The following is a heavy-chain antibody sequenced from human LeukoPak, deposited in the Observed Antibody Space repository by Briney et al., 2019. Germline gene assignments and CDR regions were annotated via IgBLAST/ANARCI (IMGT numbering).Heavy chain of an antibody. CDR2: IYYNENS. V-gene: IGHV4-59*01. J-gene: IGHJ4*02. Sequence: SETLSLTCTVSGGSISSYYWSWIRQPPGKGLEWIGYIYYNENSNYNPSLKSRVTISVDTSKNQFSLKLSSVTTADTAVSYCAGGGKYSSGWYLDPRFDYWGQGTLVTVSS. D-gene: IGHD6-19*01. CDR3: AGGGKYSSGWYLDPRFDY. CDR1: GGSISSYY.